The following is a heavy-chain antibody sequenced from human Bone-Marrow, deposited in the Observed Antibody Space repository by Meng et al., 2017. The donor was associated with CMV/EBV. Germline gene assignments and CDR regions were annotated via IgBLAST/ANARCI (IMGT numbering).Heavy chain of an antibody. D-gene: IGHD2-15*01. CDR2: IYYSGST. Sequence: SETLSLTCTVSGVSISSYYWSWIRQPPGKGLEWIGYIYYSGSTNYNPSLKSRVTISVDTSKNQFSLKLRSVTAADTAVYYCARLGRHCSGGSCYFGWFDPWGQGTLVTVSS. V-gene: IGHV4-59*01. CDR1: GVSISSYY. J-gene: IGHJ5*02. CDR3: ARLGRHCSGGSCYFGWFDP.